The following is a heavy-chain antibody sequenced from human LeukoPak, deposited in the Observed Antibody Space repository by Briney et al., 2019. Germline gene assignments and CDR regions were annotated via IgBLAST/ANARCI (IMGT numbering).Heavy chain of an antibody. CDR1: GGSISSGGYY. CDR2: IYYSGST. CDR3: AGGGTYCTNGVCSSPFDY. D-gene: IGHD2-8*01. J-gene: IGHJ4*02. V-gene: IGHV4-31*03. Sequence: SQTLSLTCTVSGGSISSGGYYWSWIRQHPGKGLGWIGYIYYSGSTYYNPSLKSRVTISVDTSKNQFSLKLSSVTAADTAVYYCAGGGTYCTNGVCSSPFDYWGQGTLVTVSS.